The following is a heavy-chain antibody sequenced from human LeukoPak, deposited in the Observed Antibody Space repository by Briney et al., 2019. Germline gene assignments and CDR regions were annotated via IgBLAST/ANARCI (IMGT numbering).Heavy chain of an antibody. V-gene: IGHV4-59*01. CDR2: IYYSGTT. CDR1: GGSFTDYY. J-gene: IGHJ2*01. CDR3: VRDPMTWYFDL. Sequence: MASETLSLTCAVYGGSFTDYYWSWIRQPPGKGLEWIGYIYYSGTTNYNPSLKSRVTISVDTSKNQFSLNLNSVTAADTAVYYCVRDPMTWYFDLWGRGTLVTVSS.